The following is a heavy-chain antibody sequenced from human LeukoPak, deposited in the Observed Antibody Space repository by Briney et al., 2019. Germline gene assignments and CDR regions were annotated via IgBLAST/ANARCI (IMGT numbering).Heavy chain of an antibody. D-gene: IGHD6-13*01. J-gene: IGHJ4*02. CDR1: GFTFSNYA. Sequence: PGGSLRLSCAASGFTFSNYAMSWVRQAPGKGLEWVSSISGSGASTYSAHSVKGRFTISRDNSKNTLYLQMNSLRAEDTAVYYCAKVLSAVGTGFWGQGTLVTVSS. CDR2: ISGSGAST. CDR3: AKVLSAVGTGF. V-gene: IGHV3-23*01.